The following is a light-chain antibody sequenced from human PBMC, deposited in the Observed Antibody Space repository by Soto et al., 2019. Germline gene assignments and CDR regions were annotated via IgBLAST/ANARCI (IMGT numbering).Light chain of an antibody. Sequence: DIQMTQSPSTLSASVGDRVTIACRASQSMSTWWAWYQQKPGKAPKLLIYDASSLENGDPARFSGSGSGTEFTLAISSLLSDDFATYYCKPYKSPPYTFGPGTRLEF. J-gene: IGKJ2*01. CDR2: DAS. CDR3: KPYKSPPYT. CDR1: QSMSTW. V-gene: IGKV1-5*01.